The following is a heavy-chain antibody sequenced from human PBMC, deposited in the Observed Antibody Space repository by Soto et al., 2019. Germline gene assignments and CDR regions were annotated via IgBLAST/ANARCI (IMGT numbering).Heavy chain of an antibody. CDR1: GGSIISYY. Sequence: SETLSLTCTISGGSIISYYWSWIRQPPGKGLEWIAYISYSGSTNYNPSLKSRVTISVDTSKNQFSLRLSSVTAADTAVYYCARSGYYFYAFDIWGQGTMVTVS. CDR3: ARSGYYFYAFDI. D-gene: IGHD3-22*01. CDR2: ISYSGST. J-gene: IGHJ3*02. V-gene: IGHV4-59*01.